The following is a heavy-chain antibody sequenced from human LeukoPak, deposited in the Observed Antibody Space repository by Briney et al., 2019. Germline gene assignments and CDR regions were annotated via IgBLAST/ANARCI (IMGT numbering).Heavy chain of an antibody. Sequence: GRSLRLSCAASGFTFDDYAMHWVRQAPGKGLEWVSGISWDSGSIGYADSVKGRFTISRDNAKYSLYLQMNSPRAEDTALYYCVKGDWGDYWGQGTLVTVSS. CDR1: GFTFDDYA. J-gene: IGHJ4*02. CDR2: ISWDSGSI. D-gene: IGHD3-16*01. V-gene: IGHV3-9*01. CDR3: VKGDWGDY.